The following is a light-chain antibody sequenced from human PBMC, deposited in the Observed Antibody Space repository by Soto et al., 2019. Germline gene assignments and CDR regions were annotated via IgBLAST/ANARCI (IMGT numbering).Light chain of an antibody. CDR1: SSDVGSYNL. CDR2: EVN. CDR3: CSYAGSRTLV. J-gene: IGLJ2*01. V-gene: IGLV2-23*02. Sequence: QSMLTQPASVSGSPGQSITISCTGTSSDVGSYNLVSWYQQHPGKAPKLMIYEVNKRPSGVSNRFSGSKSGNTASLTISGLQAEDEADYYCCSYAGSRTLVFGGGTKLTVL.